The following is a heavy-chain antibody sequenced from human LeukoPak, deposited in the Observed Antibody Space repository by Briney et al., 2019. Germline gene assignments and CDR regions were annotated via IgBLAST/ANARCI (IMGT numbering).Heavy chain of an antibody. Sequence: SETLSLTCTVSSGSISSSSHYWGWIRQPPGKGLEWIGSIYYSGSTYYNPSLKSRVTISVDTSKNQFSLRLSSVTAANTAVYYCAIDIVGTVYFHYWGQGILVTVSS. J-gene: IGHJ4*02. CDR2: IYYSGST. V-gene: IGHV4-39*02. CDR3: AIDIVGTVYFHY. D-gene: IGHD1-26*01. CDR1: SGSISSSSHY.